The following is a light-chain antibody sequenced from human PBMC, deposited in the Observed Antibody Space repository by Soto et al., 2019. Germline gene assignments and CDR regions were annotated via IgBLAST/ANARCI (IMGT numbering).Light chain of an antibody. Sequence: DIQMTQSPSSLSASVGDRVTITCRASQSISSYLNWYQQKPGKAPKLLIYHASRLGTGVPSRFSGSGSGTEFTLTITSLQPDDFATYYCQQSYGTPITFGQGTRLEIK. CDR3: QQSYGTPIT. V-gene: IGKV1-39*01. J-gene: IGKJ5*01. CDR2: HAS. CDR1: QSISSY.